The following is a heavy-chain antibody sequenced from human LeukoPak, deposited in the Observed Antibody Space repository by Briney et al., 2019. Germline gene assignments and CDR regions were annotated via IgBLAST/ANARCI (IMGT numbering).Heavy chain of an antibody. CDR1: GGSIRSSSYY. J-gene: IGHJ5*02. V-gene: IGHV4-39*01. CDR2: IYYSGST. D-gene: IGHD3-10*01. CDR3: ARHALYHYYGPPHDP. Sequence: SETLSLTCTVSGGSIRSSSYYWGWIRQPPGKGLEWIWSIYYSGSTYYNPSLKSRVIISVDTSKNQLSLKLSSVTAADTAVYYCARHALYHYYGPPHDPWGQGTLVTVST.